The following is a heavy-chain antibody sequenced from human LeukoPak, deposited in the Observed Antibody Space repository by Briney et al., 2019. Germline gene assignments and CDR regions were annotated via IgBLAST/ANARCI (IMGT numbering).Heavy chain of an antibody. CDR1: GFTVSSNY. V-gene: IGHV3-53*01. D-gene: IGHD6-19*01. J-gene: IGHJ4*02. CDR2: IYTGGST. CDR3: AKQYSSGWLRIFDY. Sequence: GGSLRLSCAASGFTVSSNYMNWVRQAPGKGLEWVSVIYTGGSTYYADSVKGRFTISRDNFKNTLFLQMNSLRAEDTAVYYCAKQYSSGWLRIFDYWGQGTLVTVSS.